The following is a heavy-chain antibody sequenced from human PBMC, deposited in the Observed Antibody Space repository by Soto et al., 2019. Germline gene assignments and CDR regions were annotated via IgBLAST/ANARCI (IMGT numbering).Heavy chain of an antibody. D-gene: IGHD3-10*01. CDR2: INVYNGNT. J-gene: IGHJ5*02. Sequence: QVQLVQSGGEVKKPGASVKVSCKASGYTFTNYGISWVRQAPGQGLEWMGWINVYNGNTKYAQKVQGRVTMTTDTSTSTAYMELRSLRSDDTALYYCERGVGSGSYYNQYNWFDPWGQGTLVTVSS. CDR3: ERGVGSGSYYNQYNWFDP. CDR1: GYTFTNYG. V-gene: IGHV1-18*01.